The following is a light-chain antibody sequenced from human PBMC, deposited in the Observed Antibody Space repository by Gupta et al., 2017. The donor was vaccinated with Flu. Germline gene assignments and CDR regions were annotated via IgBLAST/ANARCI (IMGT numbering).Light chain of an antibody. V-gene: IGKV1D-16*01. CDR2: AAS. Sequence: DIQMTQSPSSLSASIGDRVTITCRANQDISRWLAWYQQTPEKAPKSLIYAASTLQSGAPSRFSGSGSGTDFTLTISSLQPEDFATYYCQQYNSYPYTFGQGTKLDIK. J-gene: IGKJ2*01. CDR1: QDISRW. CDR3: QQYNSYPYT.